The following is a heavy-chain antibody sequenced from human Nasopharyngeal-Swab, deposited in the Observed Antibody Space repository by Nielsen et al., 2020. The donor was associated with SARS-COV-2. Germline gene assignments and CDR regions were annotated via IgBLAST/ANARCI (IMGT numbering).Heavy chain of an antibody. Sequence: SETLSLSCTVSGGSISSGSYYWSWIRQPPGKGLEWIGYIYYSGSTNYNPSLKSRVTISVDTSKNQFSLKLSSVTAADTAVYYCAIAVRGVSGGYYFDYWGQGTLVTVSS. CDR1: GGSISSGSYY. D-gene: IGHD3-10*01. J-gene: IGHJ4*02. V-gene: IGHV4-61*01. CDR2: IYYSGST. CDR3: AIAVRGVSGGYYFDY.